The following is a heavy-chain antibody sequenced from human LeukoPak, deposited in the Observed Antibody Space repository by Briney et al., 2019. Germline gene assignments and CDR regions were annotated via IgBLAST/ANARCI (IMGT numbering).Heavy chain of an antibody. Sequence: GGSLRLSCAASGFTFSSYAMSWVRQAPGKGLEWVSSISGSDDSTYYTDSVKGRFTISRDNAKNSLYLQMNSLRAEDTAVYYCARGWGSFDYWGQGTLVTVSS. J-gene: IGHJ4*02. CDR1: GFTFSSYA. CDR3: ARGWGSFDY. CDR2: ISGSDDST. V-gene: IGHV3-23*01. D-gene: IGHD3-16*01.